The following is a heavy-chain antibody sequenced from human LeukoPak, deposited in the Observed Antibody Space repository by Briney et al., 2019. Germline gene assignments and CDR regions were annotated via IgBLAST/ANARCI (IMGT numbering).Heavy chain of an antibody. CDR2: TNWNGGST. V-gene: IGHV3-20*04. D-gene: IGHD3-10*01. CDR3: ARLWFGEYMDV. CDR1: RFTFDDYG. J-gene: IGHJ6*03. Sequence: PGGSLRLSCAASRFTFDDYGMSWLRHAPGKGLESVSGTNWNGGSTGYADSVKGRFTISTDNAKNPLYLQMNSLRAEDTALYYCARLWFGEYMDVWGKGTTVTVSS.